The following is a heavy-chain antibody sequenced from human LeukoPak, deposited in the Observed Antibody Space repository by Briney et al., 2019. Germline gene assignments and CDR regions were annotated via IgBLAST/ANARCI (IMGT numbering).Heavy chain of an antibody. CDR3: AKDRGYCSGGSCYWQPDNWFDP. V-gene: IGHV3-23*01. Sequence: GGSLRLSCAASGFTFSSYAMSWVRQAPGKGLEWVSAISGSGGSTYYADSVKGRFTISSDNSKNTLYLQMNSLRAEDTAVYYCAKDRGYCSGGSCYWQPDNWFDPWGQGTLVTVSS. CDR2: ISGSGGST. J-gene: IGHJ5*02. CDR1: GFTFSSYA. D-gene: IGHD2-15*01.